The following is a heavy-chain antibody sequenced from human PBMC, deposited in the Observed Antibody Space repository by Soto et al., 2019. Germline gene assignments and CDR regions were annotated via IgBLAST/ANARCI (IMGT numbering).Heavy chain of an antibody. J-gene: IGHJ4*02. CDR1: GFTFSDYY. CDR3: AREDYYDGSGYYSY. CDR2: ISSSSDYT. D-gene: IGHD3-22*01. V-gene: IGHV3-11*05. Sequence: QVQLVESGGGLVKPGGSLRLSCAASGFTFSDYYMSWIRQAPGKGLEWISYISSSSDYTNYADYVKGRFTISRDNAKNSLYLQMNSLRAEDTAVYYCAREDYYDGSGYYSYWGQGTLVSVSS.